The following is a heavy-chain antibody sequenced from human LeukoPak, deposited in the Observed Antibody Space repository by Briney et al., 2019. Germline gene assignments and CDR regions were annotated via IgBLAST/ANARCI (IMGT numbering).Heavy chain of an antibody. D-gene: IGHD2-21*02. Sequence: PGGSLRISCAASGFNFRNYAMNWVRQAPGKGLEWVSAVTGSGGTTYYADSVKGRFTISRDNSINTLYLQMNSLRAEDTAVYYCARRDYYFDYWGQGTLVTVSS. J-gene: IGHJ4*02. CDR1: GFNFRNYA. CDR2: VTGSGGTT. CDR3: ARRDYYFDY. V-gene: IGHV3-23*01.